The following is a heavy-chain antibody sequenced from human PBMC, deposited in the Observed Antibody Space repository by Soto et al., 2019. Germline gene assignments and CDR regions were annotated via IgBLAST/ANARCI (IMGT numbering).Heavy chain of an antibody. D-gene: IGHD3-22*01. Sequence: VLLLESGGGLIQPGGSLRLSCAVSGFSSSSYAMAWVRQAPGKGLEWVSAISGSGGNTYYADSAKGRFTISRDNSKKSLYLEMNSLKTEDTALYYCAKTAPPYDSQGYYPFDIWGQGTLVSVSS. CDR2: ISGSGGNT. V-gene: IGHV3-23*01. CDR1: GFSSSSYA. J-gene: IGHJ3*02. CDR3: AKTAPPYDSQGYYPFDI.